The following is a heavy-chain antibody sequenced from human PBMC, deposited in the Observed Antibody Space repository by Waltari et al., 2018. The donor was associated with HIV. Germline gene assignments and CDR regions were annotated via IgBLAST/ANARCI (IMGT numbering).Heavy chain of an antibody. V-gene: IGHV3-33*01. J-gene: IGHJ4*02. Sequence: QVQLVESGGGVVQPGRSLRLSCAASGFTFRSYGVHWVRQAPGKGLGWVEVIWYDGSNKYYADSVKGRFTISRDNSKNTLYLQMNSLRAEDTAVYYCARDPIYCSSTSCYTHFDYWGQGTLVTVSS. D-gene: IGHD2-2*02. CDR2: IWYDGSNK. CDR3: ARDPIYCSSTSCYTHFDY. CDR1: GFTFRSYG.